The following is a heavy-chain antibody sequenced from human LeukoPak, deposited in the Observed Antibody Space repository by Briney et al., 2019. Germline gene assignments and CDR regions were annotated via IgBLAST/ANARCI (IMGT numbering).Heavy chain of an antibody. Sequence: ESSETLSLTCAVYGGSFSGYYWSWIRQPPGKGLEWIGEINHSGSTNYNPSLKSRVTISVDTSKNQFSLKLSSVTAADTAVYCCARSPQPIYYYDSSGYLNPYFDYWGQGTLVTVSS. D-gene: IGHD3-22*01. CDR1: GGSFSGYY. J-gene: IGHJ4*02. CDR3: ARSPQPIYYYDSSGYLNPYFDY. V-gene: IGHV4-34*01. CDR2: INHSGST.